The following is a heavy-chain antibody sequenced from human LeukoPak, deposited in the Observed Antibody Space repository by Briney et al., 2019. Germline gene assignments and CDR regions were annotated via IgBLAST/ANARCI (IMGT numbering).Heavy chain of an antibody. CDR2: INPNSGGT. J-gene: IGHJ6*02. Sequence: ASVKVSCKASGYTFTGYYMHWVRQAPGQGLEWMGWINPNSGGTNYAQKFQGRVTMTRDTAISTAYMELSRLRSDDTAVYYCAGDSWSYFPYYYYGMDVWGQGTTVTVSS. CDR3: AGDSWSYFPYYYYGMDV. D-gene: IGHD1-26*01. V-gene: IGHV1-2*02. CDR1: GYTFTGYY.